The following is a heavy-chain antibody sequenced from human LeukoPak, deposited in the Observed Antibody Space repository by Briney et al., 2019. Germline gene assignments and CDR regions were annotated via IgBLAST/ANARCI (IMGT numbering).Heavy chain of an antibody. Sequence: GGSLRLSCAVSGFTFSSEAMGWVRQLPGGGLEWVSTISPAGGTTYYAEFMRGRFTISRDNSKNTLYLQMNSLRAEDTAVYYCAKDRTLLWFGESHDYGMDVWGQGTTVTVSS. D-gene: IGHD3-10*01. CDR1: GFTFSSEA. J-gene: IGHJ6*02. CDR2: ISPAGGTT. CDR3: AKDRTLLWFGESHDYGMDV. V-gene: IGHV3-23*01.